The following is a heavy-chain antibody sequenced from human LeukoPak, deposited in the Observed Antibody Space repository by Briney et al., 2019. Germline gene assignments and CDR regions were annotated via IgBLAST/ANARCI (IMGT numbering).Heavy chain of an antibody. CDR3: ARDFQTIYYDGSAFYSPFDD. J-gene: IGHJ4*02. Sequence: GGSLRLSCTVSGFTFSSYAMHWVRQAPGKGLEWVAVTSYDESNKCYADSVKGRFTVSRDNYKDTLYLQMNNLRPDDTAVYFCARDFQTIYYDGSAFYSPFDDWGQGTLVIVSS. V-gene: IGHV3-30*14. CDR2: TSYDESNK. D-gene: IGHD3-22*01. CDR1: GFTFSSYA.